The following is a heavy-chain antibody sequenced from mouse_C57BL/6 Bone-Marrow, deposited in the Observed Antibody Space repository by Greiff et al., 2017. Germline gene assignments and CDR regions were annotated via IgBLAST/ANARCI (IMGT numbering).Heavy chain of an antibody. D-gene: IGHD1-1*01. CDR3: ARAYYYGNSYVDY. Sequence: QVQLQQPGAELVMPGASVKLSCKASGYTFTSYWMHWVKQRPGQGLEWIGEIDPSDSYTNYNQKFTGQSTLTVDKSSSTAYMQLSSLTSEDSAVYYCARAYYYGNSYVDYWGKGTTLTVSS. CDR1: GYTFTSYW. CDR2: IDPSDSYT. V-gene: IGHV1-69*01. J-gene: IGHJ2*01.